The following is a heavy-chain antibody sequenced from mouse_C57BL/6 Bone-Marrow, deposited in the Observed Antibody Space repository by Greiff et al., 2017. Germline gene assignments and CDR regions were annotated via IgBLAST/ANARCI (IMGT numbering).Heavy chain of an antibody. Sequence: QVQLQQPGAELVRPGTSVKLSCKASGYTFTSYWMHWVKQRPGQGLEWIGVIDPSDSYTNYNQKFKGKATLTVDTSSSTAYMQLSSLTSEDSAVYYCAREDYYGSGYAWYFDVWGTGTTVTVSS. CDR2: IDPSDSYT. D-gene: IGHD1-1*01. CDR3: AREDYYGSGYAWYFDV. V-gene: IGHV1-59*01. J-gene: IGHJ1*03. CDR1: GYTFTSYW.